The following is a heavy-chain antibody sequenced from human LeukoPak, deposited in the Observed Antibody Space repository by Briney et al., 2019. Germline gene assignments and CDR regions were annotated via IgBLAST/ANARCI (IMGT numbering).Heavy chain of an antibody. J-gene: IGHJ4*02. Sequence: SVKVSCKASGYTFTGYYMHWVRQAPGQGLEWMGGIIPIFGTANYAQKFQGRVTITADESTSTAYMELSSLRSEDTAVYYCARSIAAGDFDYWGQGTLVTVSS. V-gene: IGHV1-69*13. CDR3: ARSIAAGDFDY. CDR2: IIPIFGTA. CDR1: GYTFTGYY. D-gene: IGHD6-13*01.